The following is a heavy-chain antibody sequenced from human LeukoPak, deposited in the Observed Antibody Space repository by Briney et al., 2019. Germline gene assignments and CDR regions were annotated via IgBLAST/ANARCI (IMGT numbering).Heavy chain of an antibody. CDR3: AKGSNMDV. CDR1: GFTFSSYA. Sequence: GGSLRLSCAASGFTFSSYAMSWVRQAPGKGLEWVAVISYDGSNKYYADSVKGRFTISRDNSKNTLYLQMNSLRAEDTAVYYCAKGSNMDVWGKGTTVTVSS. V-gene: IGHV3-30*18. CDR2: ISYDGSNK. J-gene: IGHJ6*03.